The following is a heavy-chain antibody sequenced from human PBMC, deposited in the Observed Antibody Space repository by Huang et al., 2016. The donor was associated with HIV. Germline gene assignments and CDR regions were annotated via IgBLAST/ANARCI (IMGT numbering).Heavy chain of an antibody. J-gene: IGHJ4*02. V-gene: IGHV5-51*01. CDR1: GYSFSSYW. CDR3: ARRFSSSSGYFDY. D-gene: IGHD6-6*01. CDR2: IIPDDSDT. Sequence: VQLVQSGAEVKKPGESLKISCKGSGYSFSSYWIAWVRQMPGKGLEWMGIIIPDDSDTTYSPSFEGQVTISADKSIGTADLQWSSLKAADTAMYYCARRFSSSSGYFDYWGQGSLVTVSS.